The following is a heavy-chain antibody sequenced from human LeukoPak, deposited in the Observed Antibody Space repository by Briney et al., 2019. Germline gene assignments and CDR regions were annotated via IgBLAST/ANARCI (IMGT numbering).Heavy chain of an antibody. CDR2: IIPIFGTA. CDR3: ASFPLYYYGSGSYYENYYFDY. D-gene: IGHD3-10*01. CDR1: GGTFRSYA. Sequence: SVKVSCKASGGTFRSYAISWVRQAPGQGLEWMGGIIPIFGTANYAQKFQGRVTITADESTSTAYMELSSLRSEDTAVYYCASFPLYYYGSGSYYENYYFDYWGQGTLVTVSS. V-gene: IGHV1-69*01. J-gene: IGHJ4*02.